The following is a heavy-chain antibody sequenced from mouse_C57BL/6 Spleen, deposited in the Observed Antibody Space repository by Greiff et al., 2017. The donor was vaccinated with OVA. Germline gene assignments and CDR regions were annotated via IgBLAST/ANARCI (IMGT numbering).Heavy chain of an antibody. D-gene: IGHD4-1*01. CDR1: GYSITSGYY. V-gene: IGHV3-6*01. CDR2: ISYDGSN. CDR3: AINWDGDYFDY. Sequence: EVKLMESGPGLVKPSQSLSLTCSVTGYSITSGYYWNWIRQFPGNKLEWMGYISYDGSNNYNPSLKNRISITRDTSKNQFFLKLNSVTTEDTATYYCAINWDGDYFDYWGQGTTLTVSS. J-gene: IGHJ2*01.